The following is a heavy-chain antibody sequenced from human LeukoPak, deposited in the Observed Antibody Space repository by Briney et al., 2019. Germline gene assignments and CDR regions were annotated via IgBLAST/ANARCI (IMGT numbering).Heavy chain of an antibody. CDR3: ARDPCGGDCYSAFDY. V-gene: IGHV4-39*07. CDR2: IYYSGST. D-gene: IGHD2-21*02. J-gene: IGHJ4*02. CDR1: GGSISRSTYY. Sequence: SETLSLTCTVSGGSISRSTYYWGWIRQPPGKGLEWIGSIYYSGSTYYNPSLKSRVTISVDTSKNQFSLRLSSVAAADTAVYYCARDPCGGDCYSAFDYWGQGTLVTVSS.